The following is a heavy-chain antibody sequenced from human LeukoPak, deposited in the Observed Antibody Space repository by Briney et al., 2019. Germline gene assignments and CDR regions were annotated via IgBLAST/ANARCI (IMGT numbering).Heavy chain of an antibody. J-gene: IGHJ4*02. D-gene: IGHD3-3*01. V-gene: IGHV3-48*03. CDR1: GFTFSSYE. CDR2: ISSSGSTI. Sequence: GGALRLSCAASGFTFSSYEMNWVRQAPVKWLDWVSYISSSGSTIYYADSVKGRFTISRDNAKNSLYLQMNSLRAEDTAVYYCASLDHPPRFLEWILPPYWGQGTLVTVSS. CDR3: ASLDHPPRFLEWILPPY.